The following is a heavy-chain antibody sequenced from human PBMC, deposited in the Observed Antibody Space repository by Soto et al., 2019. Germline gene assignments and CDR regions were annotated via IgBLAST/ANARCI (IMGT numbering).Heavy chain of an antibody. D-gene: IGHD2-21*01. CDR3: TTACDPLLRNFDY. Sequence: GGSLRLSCAASGFTFSNAWMSWGRQAPGKGLEWVGRIKSKTDGGTTDYAAPVKGRFTISRDDSKNTLYLQMNSLKTEDTAVYYCTTACDPLLRNFDYWGQGTLVTVSS. CDR1: GFTFSNAW. J-gene: IGHJ4*02. CDR2: IKSKTDGGTT. V-gene: IGHV3-15*01.